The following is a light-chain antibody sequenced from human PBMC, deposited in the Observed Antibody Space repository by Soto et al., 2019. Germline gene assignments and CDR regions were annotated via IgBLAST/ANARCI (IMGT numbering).Light chain of an antibody. Sequence: EIVLTQSPGTLSLSPGESATLSCRASQSVSNSYLAWYQQKPGQAPRLLIYGASSRATGIPDRFSGSGSGTHVTLTISRREPEDFAVYYCQQYGSSPPGSTFGQGTKLEI. CDR3: QQYGSSPPGST. V-gene: IGKV3-20*01. CDR1: QSVSNSY. J-gene: IGKJ2*01. CDR2: GAS.